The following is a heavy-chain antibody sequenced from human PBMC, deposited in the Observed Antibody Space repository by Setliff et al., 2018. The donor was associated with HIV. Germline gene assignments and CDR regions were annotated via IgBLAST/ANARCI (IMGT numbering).Heavy chain of an antibody. Sequence: ASVKVSCKASGYTFSNYGITWVRQAPGQGLEWMGWITSYKGNTNYAKKFKGRGTMTTDTSTSIAYMELKSLRSEDTAVYYCARDHHSGRGSNFPWYSDLWGRGTLVTVSS. CDR3: ARDHHSGRGSNFPWYSDL. D-gene: IGHD1-26*01. V-gene: IGHV1-18*01. CDR2: ITSYKGNT. CDR1: GYTFSNYG. J-gene: IGHJ2*01.